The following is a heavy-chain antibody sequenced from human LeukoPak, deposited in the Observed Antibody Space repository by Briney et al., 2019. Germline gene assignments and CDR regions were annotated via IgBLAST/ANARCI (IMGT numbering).Heavy chain of an antibody. J-gene: IGHJ4*02. CDR3: AREPGSFGVVTYFDY. V-gene: IGHV4-30-4*08. Sequence: SETLSLTCTVSGGSISSGDYYWSWIRQPPGKGLEWIGYIYYSGSTYYNPSLKSRVTISVDTSKNQFSLKLSSVTAADTAVYYCAREPGSFGVVTYFDYWGQGTLVTVPS. CDR2: IYYSGST. D-gene: IGHD3-3*01. CDR1: GGSISSGDYY.